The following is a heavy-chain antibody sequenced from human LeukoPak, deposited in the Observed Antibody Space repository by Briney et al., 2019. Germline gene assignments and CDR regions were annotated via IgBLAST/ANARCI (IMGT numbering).Heavy chain of an antibody. CDR2: ISGNGHQT. CDR3: AKDANYYDSSGFFIPFDY. Sequence: QPGGSLRLSCSASGFAFSRFAMTWVRPLPGKGLDWVSTISGNGHQTYYGDSVKGRFSVSRDNSKNILYLQMDSLRADDSALYYCAKDANYYDSSGFFIPFDYWGQGTLVTVSS. CDR1: GFAFSRFA. J-gene: IGHJ4*02. V-gene: IGHV3-23*01. D-gene: IGHD3-22*01.